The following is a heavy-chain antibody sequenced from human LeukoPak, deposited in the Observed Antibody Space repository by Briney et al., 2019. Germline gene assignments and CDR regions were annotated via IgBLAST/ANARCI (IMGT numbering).Heavy chain of an antibody. CDR1: GFTFSSYS. V-gene: IGHV3-21*01. CDR3: ARSVYTTSSHPYFFDY. CDR2: ISSSSIYM. D-gene: IGHD6-6*01. Sequence: TGGSLRLSCAASGFTFSSYSMTWVRQAPGKGLQWVSSISSSSIYMYYADSVKGRFTISRDNAKNSLFLQMNSLRAEDTAVYYCARSVYTTSSHPYFFDYWGQGTLVTVSS. J-gene: IGHJ4*02.